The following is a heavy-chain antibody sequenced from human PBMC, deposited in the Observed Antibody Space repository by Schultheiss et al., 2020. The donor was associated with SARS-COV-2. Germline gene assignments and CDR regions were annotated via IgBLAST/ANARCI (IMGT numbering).Heavy chain of an antibody. V-gene: IGHV4-59*12. D-gene: IGHD3-16*01. J-gene: IGHJ2*01. Sequence: SQTLSLTCTVSGGSISSYYWSWIRQPPGKGLEWIGSIYYSGSTYYNPSLKSRVTISVDTSKNQFSLKLSSVTAADTAVYYCARVSSLRGLYWYFDLWGRGTLVTVSS. CDR2: IYYSGST. CDR3: ARVSSLRGLYWYFDL. CDR1: GGSISSYY.